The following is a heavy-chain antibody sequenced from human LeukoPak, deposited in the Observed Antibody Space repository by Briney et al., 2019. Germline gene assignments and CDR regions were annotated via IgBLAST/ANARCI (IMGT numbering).Heavy chain of an antibody. CDR3: ARGESSYCSGGCYFAS. CDR1: GGSIRNSNYY. V-gene: IGHV3-11*04. Sequence: AETLSLTCTVSGGSIRNSNYYWGWIRQAPGKALEWVSYVSSGSSTIYYADSVKGRFTVSRDNGKRSLYLHMNSLRAEDTAMYYCARGESSYCSGGCYFASWGQGTLVTISS. CDR2: VSSGSSTI. D-gene: IGHD2-21*02. J-gene: IGHJ5*01.